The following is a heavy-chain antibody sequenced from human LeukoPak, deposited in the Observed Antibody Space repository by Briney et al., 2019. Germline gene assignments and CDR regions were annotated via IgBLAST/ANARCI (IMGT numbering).Heavy chain of an antibody. J-gene: IGHJ4*02. Sequence: ASVKVSCKASGYTFTSYGNSWVRQAPGQGLGWMGWINPNSGGTNYAQKFQGRVTMTRDTSISTAYMELSRLRSDDTAVYYCAREDPIVGASFDYWGQGTLVTVSS. CDR1: GYTFTSYG. CDR2: INPNSGGT. CDR3: AREDPIVGASFDY. V-gene: IGHV1-2*02. D-gene: IGHD1-26*01.